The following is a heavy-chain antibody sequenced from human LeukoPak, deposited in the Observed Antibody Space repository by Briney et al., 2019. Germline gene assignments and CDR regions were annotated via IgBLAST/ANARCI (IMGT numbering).Heavy chain of an antibody. CDR2: ISYDGSNK. Sequence: GGSLRLSCAASGFTFSSYGMHWVRQAPGKGLEWVAAISYDGSNKYYADSVKGRFTISRDSSKNTLYLQMNSLRAEDTAVYYCAKDPGPYCSGGSCYSQPDYWGQGTLVTVSS. CDR3: AKDPGPYCSGGSCYSQPDY. D-gene: IGHD2-15*01. CDR1: GFTFSSYG. J-gene: IGHJ4*02. V-gene: IGHV3-30*18.